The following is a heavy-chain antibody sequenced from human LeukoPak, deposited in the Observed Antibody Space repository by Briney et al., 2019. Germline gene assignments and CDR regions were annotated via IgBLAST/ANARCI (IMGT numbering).Heavy chain of an antibody. CDR3: AKRSVGYDFWSGVDH. J-gene: IGHJ4*02. D-gene: IGHD3-3*01. Sequence: PGGSLRLSCAASGFTFSTYAMSWVRQAPGKGLEWVPAISGSGGTTYYADSVKGRFTISRGNSRDTLHLQMNSLRAEDTAVYYCAKRSVGYDFWSGVDHWGQGTLVTVSS. V-gene: IGHV3-23*01. CDR1: GFTFSTYA. CDR2: ISGSGGTT.